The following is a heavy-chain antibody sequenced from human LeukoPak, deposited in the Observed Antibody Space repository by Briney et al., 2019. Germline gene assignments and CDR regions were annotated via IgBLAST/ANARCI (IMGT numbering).Heavy chain of an antibody. CDR2: IYYSGST. CDR1: GGSISSSSYY. V-gene: IGHV4-39*01. CDR3: ARQEWRREFDP. D-gene: IGHD2-8*01. Sequence: PSETLSLTCTVSGGSISSSSYYWGWIRQPPGKGLEWIGSIYYSGSTYYNPSLKSRVTISVDTSKNQFSLKLSSVTAADTAVYYCARQEWRREFDPWGQGTLVTVSS. J-gene: IGHJ5*02.